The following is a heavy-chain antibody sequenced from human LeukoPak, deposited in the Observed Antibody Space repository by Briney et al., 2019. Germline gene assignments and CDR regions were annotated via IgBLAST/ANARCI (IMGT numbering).Heavy chain of an antibody. CDR1: GFTFSSYG. Sequence: GGSLRLSCAASGFTFSSYGMHWVRQAPGKGLEWVAVISYDGSNKYYADSVKGRFTISRDNPKNTLYLQMNSLRAEGTAVYYCAKALGAWGAHYWGQGTLVTVSS. J-gene: IGHJ4*02. CDR2: ISYDGSNK. CDR3: AKALGAWGAHY. V-gene: IGHV3-30*18. D-gene: IGHD3-3*01.